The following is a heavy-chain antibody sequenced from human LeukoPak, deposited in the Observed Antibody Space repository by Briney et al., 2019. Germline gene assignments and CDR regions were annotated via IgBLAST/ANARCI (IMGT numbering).Heavy chain of an antibody. V-gene: IGHV3-74*01. CDR3: ARGSIRRPQSSSWLGFDH. J-gene: IGHJ4*02. D-gene: IGHD6-13*01. CDR2: INSDGSST. Sequence: GGSLRLSCAASGFTFSSYWMHWVRQAPGKGLVWVSRINSDGSSTSYADSVKGRFTISRDNAKNTLYLQMNSLRAEDTAVYYCARGSIRRPQSSSWLGFDHWGQGTLVTVSS. CDR1: GFTFSSYW.